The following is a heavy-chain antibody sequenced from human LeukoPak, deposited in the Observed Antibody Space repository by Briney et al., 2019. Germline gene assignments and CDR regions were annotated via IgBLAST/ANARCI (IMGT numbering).Heavy chain of an antibody. CDR1: GLTFSSYS. CDR3: ARVRGIAAAAPFDY. Sequence: GGSLRLSCAASGLTFSSYSMNWVRQAPGKGLEWVSYISSSSSTIYYADSVKGRFTISRDNAKNSLYLQMNSLRAEDTAVYYCARVRGIAAAAPFDYWGQGTLVTVSS. D-gene: IGHD6-13*01. J-gene: IGHJ4*02. V-gene: IGHV3-48*01. CDR2: ISSSSSTI.